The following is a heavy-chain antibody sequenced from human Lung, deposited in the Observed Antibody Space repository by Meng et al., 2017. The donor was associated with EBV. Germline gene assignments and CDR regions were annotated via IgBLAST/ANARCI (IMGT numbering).Heavy chain of an antibody. J-gene: IGHJ4*02. CDR3: AREADEYGGNAFDF. Sequence: LQASGPRLVWPPQTLFLICTGLGASISSAYNYWTWIRPRPGRGLEWIGYIYYSGIAYYNPSHQSRLTISADTSKNQFSLMLTSLTAADTAVYYCAREADEYGGNAFDFWGQGALVTVSS. V-gene: IGHV4-31*03. CDR1: GASISSAYNY. D-gene: IGHD4-23*01. CDR2: IYYSGIA.